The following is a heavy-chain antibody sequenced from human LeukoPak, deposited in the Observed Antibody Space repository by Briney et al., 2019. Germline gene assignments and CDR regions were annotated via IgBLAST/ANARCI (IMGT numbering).Heavy chain of an antibody. CDR2: TYYRSKWYN. J-gene: IGHJ4*02. V-gene: IGHV6-1*01. Sequence: SQTLSLTCAISGDSVSSNSAALNWFRQSPSRGLEWLGRTYYRSKWYNDYAQSVKSRITINPETSKNQISLQLNSVTPEDTAVYYCAAGTGVFDYWGQGTLVTVSS. CDR3: AAGTGVFDY. D-gene: IGHD3-10*01. CDR1: GDSVSSNSAA.